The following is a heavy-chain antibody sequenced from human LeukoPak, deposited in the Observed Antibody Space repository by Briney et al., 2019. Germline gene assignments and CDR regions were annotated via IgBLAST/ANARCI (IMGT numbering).Heavy chain of an antibody. D-gene: IGHD1-14*01. CDR1: GGTFSSYA. Sequence: SVKVSCKASGGTFSSYAISWVRQAPGQGLEWMEGIIPIFGTANYAQKFQGRVTITADESTSTAYMELSSLRSEDTAVYYCASTYLNRAPYYYYYMDVWGKGTTVTVSS. J-gene: IGHJ6*03. CDR2: IIPIFGTA. V-gene: IGHV1-69*01. CDR3: ASTYLNRAPYYYYYMDV.